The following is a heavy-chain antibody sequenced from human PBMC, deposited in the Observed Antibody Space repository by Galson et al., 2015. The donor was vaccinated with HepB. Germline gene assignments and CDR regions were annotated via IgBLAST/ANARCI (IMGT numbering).Heavy chain of an antibody. CDR1: GFTFSDYA. D-gene: IGHD1-14*01. V-gene: IGHV3-30-3*01. J-gene: IGHJ6*02. CDR2: ISYDGSNK. Sequence: SLRLSCAASGFTFSDYAIHWVRQAPGKGLEWVAIISYDGSNKHYADSVKGRFTISRDNSKNTLYLQMYSLRAEDTAVYYCATGGITGTTYYYYYAMDVWGQGTTVTVSS. CDR3: ATGGITGTTYYYYYAMDV.